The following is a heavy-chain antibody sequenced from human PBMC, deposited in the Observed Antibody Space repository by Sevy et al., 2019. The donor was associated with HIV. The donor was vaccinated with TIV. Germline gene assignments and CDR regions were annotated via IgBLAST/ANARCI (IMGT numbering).Heavy chain of an antibody. J-gene: IGHJ6*02. CDR1: GFNFNNYW. Sequence: GGCLRLSCTASGFNFNNYWMHWVRQVPGKGLVWVSRINSDGYSINYADFVKGRFTISRDNAKNTLYVQMNSLRAEDTAVYFCARGSRGTMGVWGQGTTVTVSS. CDR3: ARGSRGTMGV. D-gene: IGHD1-1*01. V-gene: IGHV3-74*01. CDR2: INSDGYSI.